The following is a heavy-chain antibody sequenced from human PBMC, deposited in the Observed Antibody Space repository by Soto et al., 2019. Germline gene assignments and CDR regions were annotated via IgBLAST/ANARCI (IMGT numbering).Heavy chain of an antibody. J-gene: IGHJ5*02. CDR3: AGGKNWFDP. CDR1: GGSISSGGYH. CDR2: IYYSGST. Sequence: SETLSLTCTVSGGSISSGGYHWSWIRQHPGKGLEWIGYIYYSGSTYYNPSLKSRVTISVDASKNQFSLKLSSVTAADTAVYYCAGGKNWFDPWGQGTLVTVSS. V-gene: IGHV4-31*03.